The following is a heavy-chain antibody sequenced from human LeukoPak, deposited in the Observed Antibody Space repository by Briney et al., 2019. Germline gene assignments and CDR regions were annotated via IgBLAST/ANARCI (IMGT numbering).Heavy chain of an antibody. CDR3: ARGYSSRLYYFDY. J-gene: IGHJ4*02. Sequence: ASVKVSFKASGYTFTGYYMHWVRQAPGQGLEWMGWINPNSGGTNYAQKFQGRVTMTRDTSISTAYMELSRLRSDDTAVYYCARGYSSRLYYFDYWGQGTLVTVSS. CDR2: INPNSGGT. CDR1: GYTFTGYY. D-gene: IGHD6-13*01. V-gene: IGHV1-2*02.